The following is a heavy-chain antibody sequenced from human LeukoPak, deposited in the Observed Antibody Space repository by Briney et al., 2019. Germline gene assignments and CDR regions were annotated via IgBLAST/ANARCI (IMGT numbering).Heavy chain of an antibody. D-gene: IGHD3-22*01. CDR2: IRYDGSNK. V-gene: IGHV3-30*02. CDR1: GFTFSSYG. CDR3: ARDYGEYYYDSSGYYGGFDY. J-gene: IGHJ4*02. Sequence: GGSLRLSCAASGFTFSSYGMHWVRQAPGKGLEWVAFIRYDGSNKYYADSVKGRFTISRDNSKNTLYLQMNSLRAEDTAVYYCARDYGEYYYDSSGYYGGFDYWGQGTLVTVSS.